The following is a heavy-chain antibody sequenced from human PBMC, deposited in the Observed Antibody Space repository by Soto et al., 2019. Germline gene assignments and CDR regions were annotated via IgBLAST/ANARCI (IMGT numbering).Heavy chain of an antibody. J-gene: IGHJ4*02. D-gene: IGHD6-19*01. CDR1: GFTFSSYA. Sequence: GGSLRLSCAASGFTFSSYAMSWVRQAPGKGLEWVSAISGSGGSTYYADSVKGRFTISRDNSKNTPYLQMNSLRAEDTAVYYCAKAVASSSGWPDYWGQGTLVTVSS. V-gene: IGHV3-23*01. CDR3: AKAVASSSGWPDY. CDR2: ISGSGGST.